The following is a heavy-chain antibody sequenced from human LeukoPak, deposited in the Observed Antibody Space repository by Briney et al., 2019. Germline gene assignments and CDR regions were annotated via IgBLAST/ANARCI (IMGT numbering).Heavy chain of an antibody. V-gene: IGHV3-11*04. CDR2: ISSSGSTI. CDR1: GFTFSDYY. D-gene: IGHD3-22*01. CDR3: ARATTYYYDSSVGY. J-gene: IGHJ4*02. Sequence: GGSLRLSCAASGFTFSDYYMSWIRQAPGKGLEWVSYISSSGSTIYYADSVQGRFTISRDNAKNSLYLQMNSLRAEDTAVYYCARATTYYYDSSVGYWGQGTLVTVSS.